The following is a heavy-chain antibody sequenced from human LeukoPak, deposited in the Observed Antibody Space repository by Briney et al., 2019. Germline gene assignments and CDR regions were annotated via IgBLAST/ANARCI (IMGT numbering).Heavy chain of an antibody. CDR3: AKDRDWASSVGTDFEY. D-gene: IGHD3-9*01. V-gene: IGHV3-30*02. CDR1: GFTFSSYG. Sequence: GGSLRLSCAASGFTFSSYGMHWVRQAPGKGLEWVAFIRYDHADSVKGRFTISRDNSKNMLYLQMNSLRTEDTAVYYCAKDRDWASSVGTDFEYWGQGTLVTVSS. CDR2: IRY. J-gene: IGHJ4*02.